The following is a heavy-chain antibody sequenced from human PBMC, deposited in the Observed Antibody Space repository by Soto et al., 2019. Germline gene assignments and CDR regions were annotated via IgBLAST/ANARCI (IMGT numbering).Heavy chain of an antibody. J-gene: IGHJ6*02. Sequence: QVQLVQSGAEVKKPGSSVKVSCKASGGTFSSYAISWVRQAPGQGLEWMGGIIPIFGTANYAQKFQGRVTITADKSTSTADMGLSSLRSEDTAVYYCARTGRYCSSTSCYTRGVYYYYYGMDVWGQGSTVTVSS. CDR3: ARTGRYCSSTSCYTRGVYYYYYGMDV. V-gene: IGHV1-69*06. CDR1: GGTFSSYA. CDR2: IIPIFGTA. D-gene: IGHD2-2*02.